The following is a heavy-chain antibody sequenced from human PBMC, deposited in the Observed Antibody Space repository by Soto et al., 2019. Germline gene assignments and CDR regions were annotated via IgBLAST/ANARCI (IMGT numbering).Heavy chain of an antibody. V-gene: IGHV1-46*01. CDR2: VNPSGGST. J-gene: IGHJ1*01. Sequence: ASVKVSCKASGYLFTAYSMHWVRLAPGQGLEWMGVVNPSGGSTKYARNFQGRVTMTRDTSTTTIYMELSSLRSDDTAIYYCAREENCSGGTCYSEYFHRWGQGTLVTVSS. CDR3: AREENCSGGTCYSEYFHR. D-gene: IGHD2-15*01. CDR1: GYLFTAYS.